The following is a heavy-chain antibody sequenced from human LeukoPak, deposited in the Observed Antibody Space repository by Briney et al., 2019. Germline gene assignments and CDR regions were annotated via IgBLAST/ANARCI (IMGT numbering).Heavy chain of an antibody. CDR3: ARGSTVGANFDY. CDR2: ISSNGGST. Sequence: GGSLRLSCAASGFTFSNYAMHWVRQAPGKGLEYVSAISSNGGSTYYANSVKGRFTISRDNSKNTLYLQMGSLRAEDMAVYYCARGSTVGANFDYWGQGTLVTVSS. D-gene: IGHD1-26*01. V-gene: IGHV3-64*01. J-gene: IGHJ4*02. CDR1: GFTFSNYA.